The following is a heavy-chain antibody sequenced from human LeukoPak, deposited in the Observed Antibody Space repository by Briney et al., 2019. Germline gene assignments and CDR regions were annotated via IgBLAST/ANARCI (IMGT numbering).Heavy chain of an antibody. J-gene: IGHJ3*02. CDR2: ISYSGST. CDR1: VDSVSIYY. CDR3: AGGGRYYYDSSGTWAFDI. V-gene: IGHV4-59*08. D-gene: IGHD3-22*01. Sequence: PSETLSLTCTVSVDSVSIYYWSWIRQPPGKGLEWIGYISYSGSTNYNPSLTSRVTISVDTSKNQFSLKLSSVTAADTAVYYCAGGGRYYYDSSGTWAFDIWGQGTMVTVSS.